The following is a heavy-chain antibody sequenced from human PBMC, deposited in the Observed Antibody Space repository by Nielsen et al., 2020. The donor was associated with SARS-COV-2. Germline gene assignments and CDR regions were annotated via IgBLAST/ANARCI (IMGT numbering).Heavy chain of an antibody. CDR1: GFTFGDYA. V-gene: IGHV3-49*03. CDR3: TRRSYDFWSGSLSTGHYFDY. J-gene: IGHJ4*02. D-gene: IGHD3-3*01. CDR2: IRSKAYGGTT. Sequence: GESLKISCPASGFTFGDYAMSWFRQAPGKGLEWVGFIRSKAYGGTTEYAASVKGRFTISRDDSKSIAYLQMNSLKTEDTAVYYCTRRSYDFWSGSLSTGHYFDYWGQGTLVTVSS.